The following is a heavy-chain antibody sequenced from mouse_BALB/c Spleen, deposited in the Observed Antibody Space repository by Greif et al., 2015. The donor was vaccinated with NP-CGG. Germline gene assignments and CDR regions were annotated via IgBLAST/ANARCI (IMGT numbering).Heavy chain of an antibody. CDR3: AYDYDGVNY. J-gene: IGHJ4*01. D-gene: IGHD2-4*01. CDR1: GYTFTDHA. Sequence: QVQLQQSDAELVKPGASVKISCKASGYTFTDHAIHWVKQKPEQGLEWIGYISPGNCDIKYNEKFKGKATLTADKSSSTAYMQLNSLTSEDSAVYFCAYDYDGVNYWGQGTSVTVSS. CDR2: ISPGNCDI. V-gene: IGHV1S53*02.